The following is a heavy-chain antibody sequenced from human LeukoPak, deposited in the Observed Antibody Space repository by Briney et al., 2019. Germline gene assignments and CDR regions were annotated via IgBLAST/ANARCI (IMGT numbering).Heavy chain of an antibody. CDR1: GFTFSSYG. D-gene: IGHD2-2*01. J-gene: IGHJ6*02. CDR3: ARETCTTTNCYWGMDV. CDR2: IWYDGSNK. Sequence: PGGSLRLSCAASGFTFSSYGMHWVRQAPGKGLEWVAVIWYDGSNKYYADSVKGRFTISRDNSKNTLYLQMNSLRADDTALYYCARETCTTTNCYWGMDVWGQGTTVTVSS. V-gene: IGHV3-33*01.